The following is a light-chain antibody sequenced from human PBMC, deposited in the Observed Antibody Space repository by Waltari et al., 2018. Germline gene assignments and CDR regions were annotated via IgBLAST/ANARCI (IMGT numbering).Light chain of an antibody. J-gene: IGLJ2*01. CDR2: KDP. CDR1: ALPTQY. V-gene: IGLV3-25*03. CDR3: QSADSTSTHVV. Sequence: SYELTQPPSVSVSPGQTATITCSGDALPTQYAFCYQQKPGQAPGLVTYKDPESPSGLPDRFSGSTSGTTVTLTISGVQAEDEADYYCQSADSTSTHVVFGGGPKLTVL.